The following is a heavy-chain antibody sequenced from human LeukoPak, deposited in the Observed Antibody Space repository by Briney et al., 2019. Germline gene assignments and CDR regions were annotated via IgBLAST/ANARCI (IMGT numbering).Heavy chain of an antibody. CDR2: IWYDGSNK. CDR3: ARDPAAHPAFDY. Sequence: PGGSLRLSCAASGFTFSSYGMHWVRQAPGKGLEWVAVIWYDGSNKYYADSVKGRFTISRDNSKNTLYLQMNSLRAEDTAVYYCARDPAAHPAFDYWGQGTLVTVSS. CDR1: GFTFSSYG. D-gene: IGHD6-6*01. V-gene: IGHV3-33*01. J-gene: IGHJ4*02.